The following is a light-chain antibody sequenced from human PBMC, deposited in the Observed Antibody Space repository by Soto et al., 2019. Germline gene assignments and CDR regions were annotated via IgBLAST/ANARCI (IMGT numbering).Light chain of an antibody. CDR3: TSYTSSFTHL. J-gene: IGLJ1*01. Sequence: QSALTQPASVSGSPGQSITISCTGTSSDVGGYNYVSWYQQHPGKAPKLMIFEVSNRPSGVSNRFSGSKSGNTASLTISGLQTEDEADYYCTSYTSSFTHLFGTETKVTVL. CDR2: EVS. V-gene: IGLV2-14*01. CDR1: SSDVGGYNY.